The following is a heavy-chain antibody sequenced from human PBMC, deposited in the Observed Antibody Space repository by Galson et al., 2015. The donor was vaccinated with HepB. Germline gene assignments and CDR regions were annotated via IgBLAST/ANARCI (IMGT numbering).Heavy chain of an antibody. J-gene: IGHJ5*02. CDR2: IYWNDEK. Sequence: PALVKPTQTLTLTCSFSVFSLSTNGVGVGWIRQPPGKALEWLALIYWNDEKFYSPSLKSRLTITKDTSKNQVVLTMTNMDPEDTATYFCAHQVEIIPRWFDPWGQGILVTVSS. D-gene: IGHD3-3*01. CDR1: VFSLSTNGVG. V-gene: IGHV2-5*01. CDR3: AHQVEIIPRWFDP.